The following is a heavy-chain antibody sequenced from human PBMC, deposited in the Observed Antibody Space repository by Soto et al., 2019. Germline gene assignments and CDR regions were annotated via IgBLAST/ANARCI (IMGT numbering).Heavy chain of an antibody. CDR2: IYYDGSNK. CDR3: ARLRCSGPSCSDYYCMDV. CDR1: GFTFGSYG. D-gene: IGHD2-15*01. J-gene: IGHJ6*03. V-gene: IGHV3-33*01. Sequence: QVQLVASGGGVVQPGRSLRRSCAASGFTFGSYGMHWVRQAPGTGLEWVAAIYYDGSNKYYADSVKGRFTISRDNSMNTLYLQMISLRAEDTAIYYCARLRCSGPSCSDYYCMDVWGKGTTVAVSS.